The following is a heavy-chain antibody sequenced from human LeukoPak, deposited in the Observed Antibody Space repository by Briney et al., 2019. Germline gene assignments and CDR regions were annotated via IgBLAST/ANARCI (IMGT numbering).Heavy chain of an antibody. CDR1: GGSFSGHY. Sequence: SETLSLTCAVYGGSFSGHYWSWIRQPPGKGLEWIGEINHSGSTNYNPSLKSRVTISVDTSKNQFSLKLSSVTAADTAVYYCARRGRSSGKFDPWGQGTLVTVSS. D-gene: IGHD3-10*01. CDR2: INHSGST. J-gene: IGHJ5*02. CDR3: ARRGRSSGKFDP. V-gene: IGHV4-34*01.